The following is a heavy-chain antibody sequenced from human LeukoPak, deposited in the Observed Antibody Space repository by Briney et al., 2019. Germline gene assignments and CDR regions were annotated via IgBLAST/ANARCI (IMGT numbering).Heavy chain of an antibody. J-gene: IGHJ4*02. D-gene: IGHD3-22*01. V-gene: IGHV3-23*01. CDR3: AIDQSSGSPYYFDY. CDR1: GVTFRSYA. Sequence: PGGSLRLSCAASGVTFRSYAMSWVRQAPGKGLEWVSAISGSGGSTYYADSVKGRFTISRDNSKYTLYLQMNSLRAEDTAVYYCAIDQSSGSPYYFDYWGQGTLVTVSS. CDR2: ISGSGGST.